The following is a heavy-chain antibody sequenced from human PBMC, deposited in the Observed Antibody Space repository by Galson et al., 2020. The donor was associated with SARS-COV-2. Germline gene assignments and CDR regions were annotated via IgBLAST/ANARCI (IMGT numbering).Heavy chain of an antibody. D-gene: IGHD1-1*01. J-gene: IGHJ3*02. Sequence: ASVKVSCKASGYTFTGYYMHWVRQAPGQGLEWMGWINPNSGGTTYAQKFQDWVTMTRDTSISTAYMELSRLRSDDTAVYYCARDNDHDAFDIWGQGTRVTGSS. CDR3: ARDNDHDAFDI. CDR1: GYTFTGYY. CDR2: INPNSGGT. V-gene: IGHV1-2*04.